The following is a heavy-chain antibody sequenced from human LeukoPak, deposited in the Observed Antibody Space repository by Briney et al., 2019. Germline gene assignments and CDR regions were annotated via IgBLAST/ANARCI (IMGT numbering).Heavy chain of an antibody. CDR1: GFTFSSYG. Sequence: GGSLRLSCAASGFTFSSYGMHWVRQAPGKGPEWVANIKEDGSEINYIDSVKGRFTISRDNAKNLLYLQMNSLRAEDTAVYYCATDRGWLQFDYWGQGTLVTVSS. V-gene: IGHV3-7*01. CDR3: ATDRGWLQFDY. J-gene: IGHJ4*02. CDR2: IKEDGSEI. D-gene: IGHD5-24*01.